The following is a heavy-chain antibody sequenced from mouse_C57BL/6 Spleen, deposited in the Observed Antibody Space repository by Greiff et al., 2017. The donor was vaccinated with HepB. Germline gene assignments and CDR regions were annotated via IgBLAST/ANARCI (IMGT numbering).Heavy chain of an antibody. CDR2: IDPSDSYT. CDR3: ARGHYYGPYYAMDY. V-gene: IGHV1-50*01. D-gene: IGHD1-1*01. J-gene: IGHJ4*01. CDR1: GYTFTSYW. Sequence: QVQLQQPGAELVKPGASVKLSCKASGYTFTSYWMQWVKQRPGQGLEWIGEIDPSDSYTNYNQKFKGKATLTVDTSSSTAYMQLSSLTSEDSAVYYCARGHYYGPYYAMDYWGQGTSVTVSS.